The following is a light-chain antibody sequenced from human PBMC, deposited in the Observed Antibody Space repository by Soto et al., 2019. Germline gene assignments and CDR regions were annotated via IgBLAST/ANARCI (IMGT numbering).Light chain of an antibody. CDR2: AMS. Sequence: DIQMTQSPSSLSASVGDRVTITCRATQNINKYLSWYQQKLGKAPKLLIYAMSTLQSGVPSRFSGSGSGPDFTLTITTLQPEDVATYYCLQTYSTPRTFGQGTKVDI. V-gene: IGKV1-39*01. CDR1: QNINKY. J-gene: IGKJ1*01. CDR3: LQTYSTPRT.